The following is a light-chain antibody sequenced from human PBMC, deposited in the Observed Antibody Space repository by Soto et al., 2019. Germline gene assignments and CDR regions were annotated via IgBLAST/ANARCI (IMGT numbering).Light chain of an antibody. CDR3: CSYAGSSMFV. CDR2: EVI. Sequence: QSALTQPASVSGSPGQSITISCTGSSSDVGPYNLVSWYQHHPGKAPKLMISEVIKRPSGVPNRFSGSKSGNTASLTISGLPAEDDADYYCCSYAGSSMFVFGGGTKLTVL. CDR1: SSDVGPYNL. J-gene: IGLJ3*02. V-gene: IGLV2-23*02.